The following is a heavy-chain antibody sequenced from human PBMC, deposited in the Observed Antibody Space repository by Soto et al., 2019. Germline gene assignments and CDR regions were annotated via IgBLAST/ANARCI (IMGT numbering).Heavy chain of an antibody. CDR2: ISSSSTI. CDR3: AREMATIPLDY. CDR1: GFTFSSYS. Sequence: PGGSLRLSCAASGFTFSSYSMNWVRQAPGKGLEWVSYISSSSTIYYADSVKGRFTISRDNAKNSLYLQMNSLRDEDTAVYYCAREMATIPLDYWGQGTLVTVSS. V-gene: IGHV3-48*02. D-gene: IGHD5-12*01. J-gene: IGHJ4*02.